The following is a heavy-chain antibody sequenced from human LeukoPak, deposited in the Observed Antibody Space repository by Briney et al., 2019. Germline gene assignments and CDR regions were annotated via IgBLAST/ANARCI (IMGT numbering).Heavy chain of an antibody. CDR2: IKQDGSEK. D-gene: IGHD3-22*01. V-gene: IGHV3-7*01. CDR1: GFTFSSYW. CDR3: ARDGLSYYYDSSGYGEAPSYYYYGMDV. J-gene: IGHJ6*02. Sequence: GGSLRLSCAASGFTFSSYWMSWVRQAPGKGLEWVANIKQDGSEKYYVDSVKGRFTISRDNAKNSLYLQMNSLRAEDTAVYYCARDGLSYYYDSSGYGEAPSYYYYGMDVWGQGTTVTVSS.